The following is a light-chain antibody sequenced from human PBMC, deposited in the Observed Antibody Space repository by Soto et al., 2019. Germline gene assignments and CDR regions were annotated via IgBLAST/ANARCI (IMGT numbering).Light chain of an antibody. J-gene: IGKJ2*01. Sequence: EIVMTQSPATLSVSPGERATLSCRASQSVTSNLVWYQQKSGQAPRRLIYGSSTRTTGLTARFSGSGSGTAFTLTIRSLQSEDFAVSYCQQYSTWPETFGQGTKLEIK. V-gene: IGKV3-15*01. CDR2: GSS. CDR3: QQYSTWPET. CDR1: QSVTSN.